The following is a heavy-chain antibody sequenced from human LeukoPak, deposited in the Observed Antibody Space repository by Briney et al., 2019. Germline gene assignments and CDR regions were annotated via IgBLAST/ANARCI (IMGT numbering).Heavy chain of an antibody. D-gene: IGHD2-15*01. Sequence: GESLKISCKGSGYSFTSYWIGWVRQMPGKGLEWMGIIYPGDSDTRYSPSFQGQVTISADKSISTAYLQWSSLKAPDTAMYYCASLPRYCSGGSCYPGYFDYWGQGTLVTVSS. CDR1: GYSFTSYW. V-gene: IGHV5-51*01. CDR3: ASLPRYCSGGSCYPGYFDY. CDR2: IYPGDSDT. J-gene: IGHJ4*02.